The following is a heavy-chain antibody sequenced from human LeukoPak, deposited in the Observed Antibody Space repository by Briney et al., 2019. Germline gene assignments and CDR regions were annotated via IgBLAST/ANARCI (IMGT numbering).Heavy chain of an antibody. D-gene: IGHD4-17*01. CDR1: GFSLCISGVG. V-gene: IGHV2-5*01. J-gene: IGHJ4*02. Sequence: SGPTLVNPTQTLTLTCTFSGFSLCISGVGVGWIRQPPGKALEWLALIYWNDDKRYSPSLKSRLTITKDTPKNQVVLTMTNMDPVDTATYYCAHRYGDQNLFDYWGQGTLVTVSS. CDR2: IYWNDDK. CDR3: AHRYGDQNLFDY.